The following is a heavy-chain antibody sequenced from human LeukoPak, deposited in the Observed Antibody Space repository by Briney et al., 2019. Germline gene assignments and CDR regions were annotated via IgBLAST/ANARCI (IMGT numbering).Heavy chain of an antibody. D-gene: IGHD4-23*01. J-gene: IGHJ4*02. V-gene: IGHV4-39*07. CDR1: GGSISSSSYY. CDR3: ARDLRAVVQT. CDR2: IYYSGST. Sequence: SETLSLTCTVSGGSISSSSYYWGWIRQPPGKGLEWIGSIYYSGSTYYNPSLKSRVTISVDTSKNQFSLKLSSVTAADTAVYYCARDLRAVVQTWGQGTLVTVSS.